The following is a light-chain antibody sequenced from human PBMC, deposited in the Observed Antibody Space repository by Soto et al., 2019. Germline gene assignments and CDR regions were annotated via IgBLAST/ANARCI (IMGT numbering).Light chain of an antibody. CDR2: GAS. V-gene: IGKV3-20*01. J-gene: IGKJ5*01. CDR1: QSVSSSY. Sequence: EIVLTQSPGTLSFSPGERATLSCRGIQSVSSSYLAWYQQKPGQAPRLLIYGASSRATGIPDRFSGSGSGTDFTLTISRLEPEDFAVYYCQQYSSSPSITFGQGTRLEIK. CDR3: QQYSSSPSIT.